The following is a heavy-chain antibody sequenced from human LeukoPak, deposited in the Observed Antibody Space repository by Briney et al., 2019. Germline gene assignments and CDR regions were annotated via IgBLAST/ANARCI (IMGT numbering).Heavy chain of an antibody. CDR3: ARDSTLGSGYSYGRLDY. D-gene: IGHD5-18*01. CDR2: INTDGSST. CDR1: GFTFSNYW. J-gene: IGHJ4*02. Sequence: GGSLRLSCAASGFTFSNYWMHWVRQAPGKGLVWVSRINTDGSSTDYADFVKGRFTISRDNAKKTLYLQMNSLRAEDTAVYYCARDSTLGSGYSYGRLDYWGQGTLVTVFS. V-gene: IGHV3-74*01.